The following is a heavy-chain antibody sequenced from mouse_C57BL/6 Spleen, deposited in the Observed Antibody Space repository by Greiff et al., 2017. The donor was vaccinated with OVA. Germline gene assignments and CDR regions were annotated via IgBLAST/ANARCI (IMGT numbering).Heavy chain of an antibody. V-gene: IGHV1-26*01. CDR3: ARRELEGFAY. J-gene: IGHJ3*01. Sequence: VQLQQSGPELVKPGASVKISCKASGYTFTDYYMNWVKQSHGKSLEWIGDINPNNGGTSYNQKFKGKATLTVDKSSSTAYIELRSLTSEDSAVYYCARRELEGFAYWGQGTLVTVSA. CDR1: GYTFTDYY. CDR2: INPNNGGT.